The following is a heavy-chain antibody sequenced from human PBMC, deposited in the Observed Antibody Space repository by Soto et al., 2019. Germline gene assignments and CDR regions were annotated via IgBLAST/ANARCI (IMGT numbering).Heavy chain of an antibody. J-gene: IGHJ4*02. CDR2: IYYSGST. D-gene: IGHD2-21*02. CDR3: AREGPYCGDDCWQYYFDY. Sequence: SETLSLTCTVSGGSISSGDYFWSWIRQPPGKGLEWIGYIYYSGSTYYNPSLKSRITISLDTSKNQFSLKLTSVTAADTAVYFCAREGPYCGDDCWQYYFDYWGQGTLVTVSS. CDR1: GGSISSGDYF. V-gene: IGHV4-30-4*01.